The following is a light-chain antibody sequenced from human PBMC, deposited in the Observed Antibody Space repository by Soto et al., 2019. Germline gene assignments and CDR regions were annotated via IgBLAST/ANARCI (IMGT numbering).Light chain of an antibody. CDR3: QQLNSYLF. Sequence: DIQMTQSPSSLSASVEDRVIITCRASQSISNHLNWYQQKPGKAPKLLIFAASSLQSGVPSRFSGSGSGTEFTLTISSLQPEDFATYYCQQLNSYLFFGGGTKVDIK. V-gene: IGKV1-17*01. CDR1: QSISNH. J-gene: IGKJ4*01. CDR2: AAS.